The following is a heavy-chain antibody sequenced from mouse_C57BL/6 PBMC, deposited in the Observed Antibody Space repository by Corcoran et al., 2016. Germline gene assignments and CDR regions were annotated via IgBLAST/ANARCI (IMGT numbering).Heavy chain of an antibody. V-gene: IGHV1-26*01. D-gene: IGHD1-1*01. J-gene: IGHJ2*01. Sequence: EVQLQQSGPELVKPGASVKISCKASGYTFTDYYMNWVKQSHGKSLEWIGDINPNNGGTSYNQKFKGKATLTVDKSSSTAYMELRSLTSEDSAVYYCARNYGMDWGQGTTLTVSS. CDR2: INPNNGGT. CDR3: ARNYGMD. CDR1: GYTFTDYY.